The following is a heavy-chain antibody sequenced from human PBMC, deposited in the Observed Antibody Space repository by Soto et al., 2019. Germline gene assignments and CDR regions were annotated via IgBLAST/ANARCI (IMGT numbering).Heavy chain of an antibody. CDR2: IGGSGGNR. V-gene: IGHV3-23*01. J-gene: IGHJ4*02. Sequence: EVQLLESGGGWVQPGGSLRLSCAPSGFTFNAYAMTWVRQAPGKGLEWVSAIGGSGGNRYYAASVKGRFTISRYNSKHTLDLQMIRLRVEDTAVYYCARVASDYINSVDHWGQGILVTVSS. CDR1: GFTFNAYA. CDR3: ARVASDYINSVDH. D-gene: IGHD4-4*01.